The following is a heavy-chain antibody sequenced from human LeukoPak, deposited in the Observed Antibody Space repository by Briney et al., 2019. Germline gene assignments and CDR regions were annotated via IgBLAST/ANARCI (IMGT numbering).Heavy chain of an antibody. CDR1: GFTFSSYW. CDR2: IASDGSST. V-gene: IGHV3-74*01. CDR3: ARGSYYYGSGRYFSGY. Sequence: GGSLRLSCAASGFTFSSYWMNWVRQAPGKGLVWVSRIASDGSSTTYADSVKGRFSISRDNSKNTLYLQMNSLRAEDTAVYYCARGSYYYGSGRYFSGYWGQGTLVTVSS. J-gene: IGHJ4*02. D-gene: IGHD3-10*01.